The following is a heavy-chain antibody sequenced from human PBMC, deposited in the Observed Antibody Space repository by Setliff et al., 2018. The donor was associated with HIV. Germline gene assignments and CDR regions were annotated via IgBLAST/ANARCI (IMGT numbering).Heavy chain of an antibody. CDR2: IYTTGST. J-gene: IGHJ4*02. D-gene: IGHD3-22*01. CDR3: ARQNYYDISGYYERPLDFDY. V-gene: IGHV4-61*02. Sequence: SSETLSLTCTVSGGSISSGSYYWSWIRQPAGKGLEWIGRIYTTGSTNYNPSLKSRVTISVDTSKNQISLKLSSVTAADTAVYYCARQNYYDISGYYERPLDFDYWGQGTLVTVSS. CDR1: GGSISSGSYY.